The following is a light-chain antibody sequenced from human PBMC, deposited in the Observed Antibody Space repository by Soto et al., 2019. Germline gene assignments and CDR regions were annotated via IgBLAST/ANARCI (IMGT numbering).Light chain of an antibody. CDR3: CSYAGSRTFV. Sequence: QSALTQPASVAGSPGQSITISCTGSNTDVGDYNYVSWYRQLPGKAPQLIIYEGTKRPSGISHRFSGSKSDNTASLTISGLRAEDEAHYHCCSYAGSRTFVFGGGTKLTVL. CDR2: EGT. CDR1: NTDVGDYNY. J-gene: IGLJ3*02. V-gene: IGLV2-23*01.